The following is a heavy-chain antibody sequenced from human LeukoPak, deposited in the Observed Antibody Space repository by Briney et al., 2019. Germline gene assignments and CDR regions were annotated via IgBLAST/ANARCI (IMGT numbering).Heavy chain of an antibody. J-gene: IGHJ4*02. D-gene: IGHD6-13*01. CDR3: ATCFIAAAATPDY. CDR2: INHSGST. V-gene: IGHV4-34*01. CDR1: GGSFSGYY. Sequence: SETLSLTCAVYGGSFSGYYWSWVRQPPGKGLEWIGEINHSGSTNYNPSLKSRVTISVDTSKNQFSLKLSSVTAADTAVYYCATCFIAAAATPDYWGQGTLVTVSS.